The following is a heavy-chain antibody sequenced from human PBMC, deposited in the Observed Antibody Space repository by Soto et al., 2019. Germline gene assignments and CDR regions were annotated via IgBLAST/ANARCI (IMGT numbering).Heavy chain of an antibody. CDR2: IYYSGST. V-gene: IGHV4-31*03. CDR1: GGSISSGGYY. J-gene: IGHJ5*02. Sequence: SETLSLTCTVSGGSISSGGYYWSWIRQHPGKGLEWIGYIYYSGSTYYNPSLKSRVTISVDTSKNQFSLKLSSVTAADTAVYYCARSQKDNWFDPWGQGTLVTVSS. CDR3: ARSQKDNWFDP.